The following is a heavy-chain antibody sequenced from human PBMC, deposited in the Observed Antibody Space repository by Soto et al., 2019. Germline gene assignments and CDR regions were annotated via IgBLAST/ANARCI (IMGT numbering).Heavy chain of an antibody. CDR3: ARGVGSSPPRY. CDR2: VYDNGRP. J-gene: IGHJ4*02. CDR1: GGSVSVYY. V-gene: IGHV4-59*02. Sequence: XETLSLPCTVSGGSVSVYYWSWIRQSPRQGLEWIGYVYDNGRPYYSPSLKSRVTISADTSKNQISLKLTSATAADTAVYYCARGVGSSPPRYWGRGTLVTVSS. D-gene: IGHD3-9*01.